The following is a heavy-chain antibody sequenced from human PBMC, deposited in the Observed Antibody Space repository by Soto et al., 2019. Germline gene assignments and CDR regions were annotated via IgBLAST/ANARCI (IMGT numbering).Heavy chain of an antibody. D-gene: IGHD3-10*01. CDR1: GGSINSYY. Sequence: SETLSLTCTVSGGSINSYYWSWIRQPPGKGLEWIGYIYYSGSTNYNPSLKSRVTISVDTSKNQFSLKLSSVTAADTAVYYCAMVRESYYYYYGMDVWGQGTTVTVSS. CDR2: IYYSGST. CDR3: AMVRESYYYYYGMDV. V-gene: IGHV4-59*01. J-gene: IGHJ6*02.